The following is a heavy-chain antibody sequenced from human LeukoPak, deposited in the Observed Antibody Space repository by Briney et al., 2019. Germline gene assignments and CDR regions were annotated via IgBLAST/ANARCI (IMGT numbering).Heavy chain of an antibody. CDR1: GGSISSYY. V-gene: IGHV4-4*07. CDR2: IYTSGST. J-gene: IGHJ5*02. CDR3: ARIRYCSGGSCS. Sequence: SETLSLTCTVSGGSISSYYWSWIRQPAGKGLEWIGRIYTSGSTTYNPSLKSRVTMSVSTSKNQFSLKLSSVTAADTAVYYCARIRYCSGGSCSWGQGTLVTVSS. D-gene: IGHD2-15*01.